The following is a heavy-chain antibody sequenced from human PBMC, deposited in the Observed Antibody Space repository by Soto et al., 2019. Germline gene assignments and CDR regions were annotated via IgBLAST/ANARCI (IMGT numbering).Heavy chain of an antibody. CDR2: ISSSSSYI. Sequence: EVQLVESGGGLVKPGGSLRLSCAASGFTFSSYSMNWVRQAPGKGLEWVSSISSSSSYIYYADSVKGRFTISRDNAKNSLYLQMNSLRAEDTAVYYCASLNYDSSVYYPIPVDYWGQGTLVTVSS. D-gene: IGHD3-22*01. V-gene: IGHV3-21*01. CDR1: GFTFSSYS. J-gene: IGHJ4*02. CDR3: ASLNYDSSVYYPIPVDY.